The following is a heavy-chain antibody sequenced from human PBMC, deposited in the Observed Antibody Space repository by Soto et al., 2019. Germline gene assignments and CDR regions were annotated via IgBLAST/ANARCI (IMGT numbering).Heavy chain of an antibody. V-gene: IGHV1-8*01. CDR2: MNPNSGNT. Sequence: GASVKVSFKASGYTFTSYDINWVRQATGQGLEWMGCMNPNSGNTVYAQKFQGRVTMTRNTSISTAYMELSSLRSEDTAVYYCARGIAAAGTTINWFDPWGQGTLLTVSS. D-gene: IGHD6-13*01. CDR3: ARGIAAAGTTINWFDP. CDR1: GYTFTSYD. J-gene: IGHJ5*02.